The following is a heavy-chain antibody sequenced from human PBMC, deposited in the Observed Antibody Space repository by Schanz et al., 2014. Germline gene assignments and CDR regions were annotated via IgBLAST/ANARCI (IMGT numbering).Heavy chain of an antibody. CDR3: AKDMARSGNNCFLDS. CDR2: IYSGGST. V-gene: IGHV3-53*01. J-gene: IGHJ4*02. Sequence: EVQLVESGGGLIQPGGSLRLSCAVSGFTVSSNYMSWVRQAPGKGLEWVAVIYSGGSTFYTDSVKGRFTISRDNSKNTLYLQLNSLGPAPSPLSSCAKDMARSGNNCFLDSWGQGTLVTVSS. CDR1: GFTVSSNY. D-gene: IGHD5-12*01.